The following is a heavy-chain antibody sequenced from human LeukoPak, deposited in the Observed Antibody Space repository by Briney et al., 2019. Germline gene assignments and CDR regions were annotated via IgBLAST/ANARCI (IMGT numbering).Heavy chain of an antibody. D-gene: IGHD6-19*01. CDR3: AREGSGWKPFDY. CDR1: GYTFTSYY. Sequence: ASVKVSCKASGYTFTSYYMHWVRQTPGQGLEWMGIINPSGGSTSYAQKFQGRVTMTRDTSTSTVYMELSSLRSEDTAVYYCAREGSGWKPFDYWGQGTLVTVSS. CDR2: INPSGGST. V-gene: IGHV1-46*01. J-gene: IGHJ4*02.